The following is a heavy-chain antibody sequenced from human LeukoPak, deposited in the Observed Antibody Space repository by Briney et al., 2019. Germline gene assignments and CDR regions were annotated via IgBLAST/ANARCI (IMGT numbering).Heavy chain of an antibody. CDR2: INHSGST. CDR3: ARGGYSYGHDY. Sequence: SSETLSLTCAVYGGSFSGYYWSWIRQPPGKGLEWIGEINHSGSTNYNPSLKSRVTTSVDTSKNQFSLKLSSVTAADTAVYYCARGGYSYGHDYWGQGTLVTVSS. V-gene: IGHV4-34*01. CDR1: GGSFSGYY. J-gene: IGHJ4*02. D-gene: IGHD5-18*01.